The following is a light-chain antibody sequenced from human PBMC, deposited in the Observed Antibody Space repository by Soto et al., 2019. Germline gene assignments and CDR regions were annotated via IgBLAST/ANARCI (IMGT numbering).Light chain of an antibody. Sequence: QSVLTQPASVSGSPGQSITISCTGTSSDVGGYNYVAWYQQHPGKVPRLMIYEVSTRPSGVSNRFSGSKSGSTASLTISGLQAEDEADYYCSSYTSSSPYVFGTGTKVTVL. J-gene: IGLJ1*01. CDR3: SSYTSSSPYV. CDR2: EVS. V-gene: IGLV2-14*01. CDR1: SSDVGGYNY.